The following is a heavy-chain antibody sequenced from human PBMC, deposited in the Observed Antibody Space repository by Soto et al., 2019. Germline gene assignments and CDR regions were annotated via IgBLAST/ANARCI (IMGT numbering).Heavy chain of an antibody. CDR1: GLTFSRYA. CDR2: ISGSGDTT. J-gene: IGHJ4*02. D-gene: IGHD2-2*01. V-gene: IGHV3-23*01. CDR3: AGGPSATSRSGFDD. Sequence: GGSLRLSCAASGLTFSRYAMSWVRQAPGKGLEWVAGISGSGDTTDYADSVKGRFTISRDNSKNTVYLQMSSLRADDTALFYCAGGPSATSRSGFDDWGQGTLVTVSS.